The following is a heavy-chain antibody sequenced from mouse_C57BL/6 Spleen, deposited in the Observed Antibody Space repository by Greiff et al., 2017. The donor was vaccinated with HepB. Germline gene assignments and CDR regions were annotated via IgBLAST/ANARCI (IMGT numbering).Heavy chain of an antibody. Sequence: QVQLQQPGAELVKPGASVKMSCKASGYTFTSYWITWVKQRPGQGLEWIGDICPGSGSTNYNEKFKSKATLTVDTSSSTAYMQLSSLTSEDSAVYYCARFPYYYGSSYDWYFDVWGTGTTVTVSS. J-gene: IGHJ1*03. CDR1: GYTFTSYW. CDR3: ARFPYYYGSSYDWYFDV. D-gene: IGHD1-1*01. V-gene: IGHV1-55*01. CDR2: ICPGSGST.